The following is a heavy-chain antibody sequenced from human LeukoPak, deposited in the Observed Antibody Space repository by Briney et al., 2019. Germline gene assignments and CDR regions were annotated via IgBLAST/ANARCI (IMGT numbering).Heavy chain of an antibody. Sequence: SETLSLTCAVYGGSFSGYYWSWIRQPPGKGLEWIGEINHSGSTNYNPSLKSRVTISVDTSKNQFSLKLSSVTAADTAVYYCAVLAAAGTVDYWGQGTMVTVSS. D-gene: IGHD6-13*01. CDR1: GGSFSGYY. CDR3: AVLAAAGTVDY. CDR2: INHSGST. J-gene: IGHJ4*02. V-gene: IGHV4-34*01.